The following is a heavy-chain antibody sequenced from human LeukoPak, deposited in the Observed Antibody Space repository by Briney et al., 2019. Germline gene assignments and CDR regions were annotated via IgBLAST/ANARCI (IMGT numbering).Heavy chain of an antibody. CDR3: AIDLSSSYYYVFDY. CDR1: GYTFTSFG. D-gene: IGHD3-22*01. Sequence: ASVKVSCKASGYTFTSFGISWVRQAPGQGLEWMGWISAYNGNTIYAQMLQGRVTMTTDTSTSTAYMELRSLRSDDTAVYYCAIDLSSSYYYVFDYWGQGTLVTVSS. V-gene: IGHV1-18*01. J-gene: IGHJ4*02. CDR2: ISAYNGNT.